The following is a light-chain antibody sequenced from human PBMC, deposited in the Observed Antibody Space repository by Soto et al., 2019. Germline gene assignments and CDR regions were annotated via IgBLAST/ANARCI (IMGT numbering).Light chain of an antibody. CDR3: QQYNVWWS. Sequence: TQSPAVLSVSPGDRATLSCRASQNIGSSLAWYQQKPDQAPRLLIFGSSTRASAVPDRFSGSGSGPDFNLTIISLQAEDVAVYFCQQYNVWWSFGPGTKVEI. J-gene: IGKJ1*01. CDR2: GSS. V-gene: IGKV3-15*01. CDR1: QNIGSS.